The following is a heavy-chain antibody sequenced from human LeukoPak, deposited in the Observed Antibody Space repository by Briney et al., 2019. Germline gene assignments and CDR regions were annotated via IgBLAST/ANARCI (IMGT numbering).Heavy chain of an antibody. V-gene: IGHV3-30*18. CDR1: GFTFSSYG. J-gene: IGHJ5*02. Sequence: LAGGSLRLSCAASGFTFSSYGMHWVRQAPGKGLEWVAVISYDGSNKYYADSVKGRFTISRDNSKNTLYLQMNSLRAEDTAVYYCAKDLQAAAGTKPTNWFDPWGQRTLVTVSS. CDR2: ISYDGSNK. CDR3: AKDLQAAAGTKPTNWFDP. D-gene: IGHD6-13*01.